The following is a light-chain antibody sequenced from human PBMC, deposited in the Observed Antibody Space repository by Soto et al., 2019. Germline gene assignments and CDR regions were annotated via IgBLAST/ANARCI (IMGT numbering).Light chain of an antibody. CDR1: QRISSNF. Sequence: ETVLTQSPGTLSLSPGERATLSCRASQRISSNFLAWYQQKPGQAPRLLIYGASSRATGIPARFSGSGSGTDFTLTISSLEPEDFAVYYCQQRSNWPPPPITFGQGTRLEIK. CDR3: QQRSNWPPPPIT. J-gene: IGKJ5*01. CDR2: GAS. V-gene: IGKV3D-20*02.